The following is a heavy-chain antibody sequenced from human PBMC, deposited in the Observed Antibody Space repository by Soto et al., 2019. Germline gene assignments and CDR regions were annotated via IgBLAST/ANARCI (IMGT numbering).Heavy chain of an antibody. CDR1: GFTFSGYV. CDR2: IWYDGSKK. CDR3: ARNRGGGFESDY. Sequence: QVQQVESGGGVVQPGRSLRLSCAASGFTFSGYVMHWVRQAPGKGLEWVAVIWYDGSKKYYADSVKGRFTISRDISKNTVYLEMNSLRAEDTAVYYCARNRGGGFESDYWGQGTLVTVSS. J-gene: IGHJ4*02. D-gene: IGHD3-16*01. V-gene: IGHV3-33*01.